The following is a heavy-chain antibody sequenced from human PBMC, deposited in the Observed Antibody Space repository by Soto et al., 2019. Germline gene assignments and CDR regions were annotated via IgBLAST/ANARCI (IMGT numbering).Heavy chain of an antibody. CDR2: INHSGST. V-gene: IGHV4-34*01. CDR1: GGSFSGYY. D-gene: IGHD3-3*01. Sequence: QVQLQQWGAGLLKPSETLSLTCAVYGGSFSGYYWSWIRQPPGKGLEWIGEINHSGSTNYNPSLKSRGTLEVDASTNQFSRKLSSVAAAVTAVYYCARAARAIFGVVSPFDYWGQGTLVTVSS. CDR3: ARAARAIFGVVSPFDY. J-gene: IGHJ4*02.